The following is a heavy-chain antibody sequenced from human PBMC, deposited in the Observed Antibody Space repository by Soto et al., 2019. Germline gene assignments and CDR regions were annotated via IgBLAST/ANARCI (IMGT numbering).Heavy chain of an antibody. D-gene: IGHD5-12*01. CDR2: IGGRGNRA. V-gene: IGHV3-23*01. CDR1: GFIFTNYA. CDR3: VREGRGSFDF. Sequence: GGSLRLSCAASGFIFTNYAMHWVLQAPGKGPEGVSVIGGRGNRAYYAHTVQGRFPISRDNYKNTLSLQMSSLTADATAIYYCVREGRGSFDFWGRGTMVTGSS. J-gene: IGHJ3*01.